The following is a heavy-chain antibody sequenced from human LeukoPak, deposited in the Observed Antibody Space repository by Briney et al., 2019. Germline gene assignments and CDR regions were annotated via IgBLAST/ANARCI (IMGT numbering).Heavy chain of an antibody. CDR1: VFTFRSYW. CDR2: INPDGSEK. Sequence: GGSLRLSCGASVFTFRSYWMSWVRQAPGKGLEWVANINPDGSEKHYVDSVKGRFTISRDNAKNSLFLQMNSLRVEDTAVYYCARAGSGRSPDWFDPWGQGTLVTVSS. V-gene: IGHV3-7*01. CDR3: ARAGSGRSPDWFDP. J-gene: IGHJ5*02. D-gene: IGHD1-26*01.